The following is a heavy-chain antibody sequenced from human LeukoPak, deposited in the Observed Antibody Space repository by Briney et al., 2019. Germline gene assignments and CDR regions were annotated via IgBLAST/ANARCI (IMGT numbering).Heavy chain of an antibody. CDR3: ARSGYGGNTYYFDY. CDR2: ISAYNGNT. Sequence: EASVKVSCKASGYTFTSYGISWVRQAPGQGLELMGWISAYNGNTNSAQKLQGRVTMTTDTSTSTAYMELRSLRSDDTAVYYCARSGYGGNTYYFDYWGQGTLVTVSS. CDR1: GYTFTSYG. V-gene: IGHV1-18*01. D-gene: IGHD1-26*01. J-gene: IGHJ4*02.